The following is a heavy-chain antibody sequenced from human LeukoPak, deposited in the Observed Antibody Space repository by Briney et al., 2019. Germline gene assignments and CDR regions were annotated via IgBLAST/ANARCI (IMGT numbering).Heavy chain of an antibody. V-gene: IGHV4-59*01. CDR1: GGSISSYY. CDR2: IYYSGST. Sequence: SETLSLTCTVSGGSISSYYWSWIRQPPGKGLEWIGYIYYSGSTNYNPSLKSRVTISVDTSKNQFSLKLSSVTAADTAVYYCARGVGNPTPHFDYWGQGTLVTVSS. D-gene: IGHD3-3*01. CDR3: ARGVGNPTPHFDY. J-gene: IGHJ4*02.